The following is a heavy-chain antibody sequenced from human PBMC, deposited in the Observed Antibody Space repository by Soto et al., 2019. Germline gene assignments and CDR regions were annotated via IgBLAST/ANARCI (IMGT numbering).Heavy chain of an antibody. CDR1: GGSISSYY. Sequence: SETLSLTCTVSGGSISSYYWSWLRQPPGKGLEWIGYIYYSGSTNYNPSLKSRVTISVDTSKNQFSLKLSSVTAADTAVYYCARHMSSEGYQPLMDVWGKGTTVTVSS. V-gene: IGHV4-59*08. D-gene: IGHD2-2*01. CDR2: IYYSGST. J-gene: IGHJ6*04. CDR3: ARHMSSEGYQPLMDV.